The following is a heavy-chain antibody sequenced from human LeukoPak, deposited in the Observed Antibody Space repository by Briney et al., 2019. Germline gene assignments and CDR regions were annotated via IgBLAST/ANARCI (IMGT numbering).Heavy chain of an antibody. CDR3: ARAGSGWYSMDV. J-gene: IGHJ6*02. CDR2: ISSNGGIT. D-gene: IGHD6-19*01. V-gene: IGHV3-64*01. Sequence: GGPLRLSCVASGFTFSSYAMHWVRQAPGKGLEYVSAISSNGGITYYANSVKGRFTIARDNSKNTLYLQMGSLRAEDMAVYYCARAGSGWYSMDVWGQGTTVTVSS. CDR1: GFTFSSYA.